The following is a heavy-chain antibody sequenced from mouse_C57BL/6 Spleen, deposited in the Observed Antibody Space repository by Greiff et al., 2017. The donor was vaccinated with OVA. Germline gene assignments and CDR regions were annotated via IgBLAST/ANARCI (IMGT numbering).Heavy chain of an antibody. CDR3: ARLDYPYLYAMDY. J-gene: IGHJ4*01. D-gene: IGHD2-4*01. V-gene: IGHV5-17*01. CDR2: ISSGSSTI. Sequence: DVMLVESGGGLVKPGGSLKLSCAASGFTFSDYGMHWVRQAPETGLEWVAYISSGSSTISYADTVTGRFPISRDNAKNTLFLQMTRLRSEDTAMYYCARLDYPYLYAMDYWGQGTSVTVSS. CDR1: GFTFSDYG.